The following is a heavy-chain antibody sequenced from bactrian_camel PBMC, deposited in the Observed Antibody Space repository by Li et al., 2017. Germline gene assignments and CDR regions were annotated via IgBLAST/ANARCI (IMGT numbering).Heavy chain of an antibody. V-gene: IGHV3S53*01. J-gene: IGHJ6*01. CDR2: IDDDGKT. D-gene: IGHD3*01. CDR3: VKDRTEITMGIFGY. Sequence: HVQLVESGGGSVQTGGSLRLSCALSLNPDSDYCLAWLRQSPGKGREAVGAIDDDGKTIYEEPVKGRFTISKDNAKNTVYLQMNSLKPDDTAMYYCVKDRTEITMGIFGYWGQGTQVTVS. CDR1: LNPDSDYC.